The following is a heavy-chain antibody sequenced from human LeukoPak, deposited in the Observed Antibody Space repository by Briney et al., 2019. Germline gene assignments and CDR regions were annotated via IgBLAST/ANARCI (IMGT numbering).Heavy chain of an antibody. V-gene: IGHV3-23*01. D-gene: IGHD3-22*01. Sequence: GGSLRLSCAASGFTFSSYAMSWVRQAPGKGLEWVSAISGSGGSTYYADSVKGRFTISRDNSKNTLYLQMNSLRAEDTAVYYCAKDWGHYYDGSGYRFGFDYWGQGTLVTVSS. J-gene: IGHJ4*02. CDR3: AKDWGHYYDGSGYRFGFDY. CDR2: ISGSGGST. CDR1: GFTFSSYA.